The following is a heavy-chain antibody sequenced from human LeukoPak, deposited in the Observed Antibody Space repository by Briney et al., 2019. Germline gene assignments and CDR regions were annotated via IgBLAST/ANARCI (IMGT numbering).Heavy chain of an antibody. V-gene: IGHV3-15*01. CDR3: TTDPLLAGVGY. CDR2: IKSKTDGGTT. D-gene: IGHD2-15*01. J-gene: IGHJ4*02. Sequence: PGGSLRLSCAASGFTFGNAWMSWVRQAPGKGLEWVGRIKSKTDGGTTDYAAPMKGRFTISRDDSKNTLYLQMNSLKTEDTAVYYCTTDPLLAGVGYWGQGTLVTVSS. CDR1: GFTFGNAW.